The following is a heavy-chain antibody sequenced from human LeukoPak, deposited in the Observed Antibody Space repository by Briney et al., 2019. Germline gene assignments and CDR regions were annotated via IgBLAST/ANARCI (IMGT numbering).Heavy chain of an antibody. V-gene: IGHV3-7*01. Sequence: GGPLRLSCAASGFTFSSYWMSWVRQAPGKGLEWVANIKQDGSEKYYVDSVKGRFTISRDNAKNSLYLQMNSLRAEDTAVYYCARDYSLTMVRGAIGAFDIWGQGTMVTVSS. D-gene: IGHD3-10*01. CDR2: IKQDGSEK. J-gene: IGHJ3*02. CDR1: GFTFSSYW. CDR3: ARDYSLTMVRGAIGAFDI.